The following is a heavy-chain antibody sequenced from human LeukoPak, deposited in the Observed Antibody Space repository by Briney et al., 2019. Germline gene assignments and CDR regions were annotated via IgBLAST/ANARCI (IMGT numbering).Heavy chain of an antibody. CDR1: GFTFDDYA. V-gene: IGHV3-9*01. D-gene: IGHD6-6*01. CDR2: ISWNSGSI. Sequence: GGSLRLSCAASGFTFDDYAMHWVRQAPGKGLEWVSGISWNSGSIGYADSVKGRFTISRDNAKNSLYLQMNSLRAEDTALYYCAKDKISIAARPGPFDYWGQGTLVTVSS. J-gene: IGHJ4*02. CDR3: AKDKISIAARPGPFDY.